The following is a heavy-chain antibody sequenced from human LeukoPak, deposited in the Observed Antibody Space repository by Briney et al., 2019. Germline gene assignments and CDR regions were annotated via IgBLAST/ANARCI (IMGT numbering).Heavy chain of an antibody. J-gene: IGHJ5*02. D-gene: IGHD3-22*01. CDR3: ARDTYYDISGYPSWFDP. V-gene: IGHV3-53*01. CDR2: IYSGGST. CDR1: GFTVSSNY. Sequence: GESLKISCAASGFTVSSNYMSWVRQAPGKGLEWVSIIYSGGSTYYADSVKGRFTISRDNSKNTLYLQMNSLRAEDTAVYYCARDTYYDISGYPSWFDPWGQGTLVTVSS.